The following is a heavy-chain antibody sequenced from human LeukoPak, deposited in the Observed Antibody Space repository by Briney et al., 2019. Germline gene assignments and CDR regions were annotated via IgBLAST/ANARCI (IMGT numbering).Heavy chain of an antibody. CDR2: FSPKTGGS. V-gene: IGHV1-2*02. D-gene: IGHD1-26*01. CDR3: ARSASGSYWNFQH. J-gene: IGHJ1*01. Sequence: ASVKVSCKTSGYTFIGHYMHWVRQAPGHGLEWMGWFSPKTGGSHFAQKFRGRVAMTTDTSISTAYLELSRLRSDDTAVYYCARSASGSYWNFQHWGQGTLVTVSS. CDR1: GYTFIGHY.